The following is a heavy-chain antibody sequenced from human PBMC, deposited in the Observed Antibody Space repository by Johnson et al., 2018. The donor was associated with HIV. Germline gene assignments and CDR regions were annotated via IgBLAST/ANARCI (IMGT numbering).Heavy chain of an antibody. D-gene: IGHD3-22*01. CDR2: ISWNSGSI. CDR3: ARPLSSGLGFDAFDI. Sequence: VQLVESGGGLVQPGRSLRLSCAASGFTFDDYAMHWVRQAPGKGLEWVSGISWNSGSIGYADSVKGRFTISRDNSKNTLYLQMNSLRAEDTAVYYCARPLSSGLGFDAFDIWGQGTMVTVSS. V-gene: IGHV3-9*01. J-gene: IGHJ3*02. CDR1: GFTFDDYA.